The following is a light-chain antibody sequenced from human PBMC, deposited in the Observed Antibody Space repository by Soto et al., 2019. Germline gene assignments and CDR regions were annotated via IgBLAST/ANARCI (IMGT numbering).Light chain of an antibody. CDR1: ESITNW. V-gene: IGKV1-5*03. CDR3: QQYRSPPWT. CDR2: KAS. J-gene: IGKJ1*01. Sequence: DIQITQSPPTLSASVGDRDTISCRASESITNWLAWYQHKPGKAPKLLIYKASSLESGVPSRFSGSGSGTDFTLTISSLQPDDFATYYCQQYRSPPWTFGQGTKVEIK.